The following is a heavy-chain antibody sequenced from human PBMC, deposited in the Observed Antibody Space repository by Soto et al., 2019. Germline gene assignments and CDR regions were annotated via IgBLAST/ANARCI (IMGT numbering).Heavy chain of an antibody. CDR1: GYTFTSYV. CDR3: ARLDRQYYDVWGGPCQTFVGV. J-gene: IGHJ6*03. Sequence: GASVKVSCKASGYTFTSYVMHWVRQAPGQRLEWMGWINAGNGNTKYSQKFQGRVTITRDTSASTAYMELSSLRSEDTAVYYCARLDRQYYDVWGGPCQTFVGVRGKGTTVTVSS. CDR2: INAGNGNT. D-gene: IGHD3-3*01. V-gene: IGHV1-3*01.